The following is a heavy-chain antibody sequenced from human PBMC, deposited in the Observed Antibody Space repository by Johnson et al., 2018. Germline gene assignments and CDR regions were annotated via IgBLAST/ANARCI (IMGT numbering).Heavy chain of an antibody. J-gene: IGHJ3*02. CDR3: AGAGSAAGFYEAFDI. CDR2: INWNGDRT. D-gene: IGHD6-13*01. CDR1: GFTFDDYG. V-gene: IGHV3-20*01. Sequence: VQLVESGGGLVQPGGSLRLSCAASGFTFDDYGMSWVRQAPGKGLEWVSGINWNGDRTGYADSVKGRFTISRGNAKNSLYLQMNSLRAEDKALYHCAGAGSAAGFYEAFDIWGQGTMVTVSS.